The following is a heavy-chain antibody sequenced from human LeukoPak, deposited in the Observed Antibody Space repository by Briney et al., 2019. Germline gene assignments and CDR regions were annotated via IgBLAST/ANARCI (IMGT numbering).Heavy chain of an antibody. V-gene: IGHV5-51*01. CDR2: IYPGDSDT. CDR1: GYSFTSYR. Sequence: GESLKISCKGSGYSFTSYRIGWVRQMPGKGLEWMGIIYPGDSDTRYSPSFQGQVTISADKSISTAYLQWSSLKASDTAMYYCARPYYDFWSGSYYFDYWGQGTLVTVSS. CDR3: ARPYYDFWSGSYYFDY. D-gene: IGHD3-3*01. J-gene: IGHJ4*02.